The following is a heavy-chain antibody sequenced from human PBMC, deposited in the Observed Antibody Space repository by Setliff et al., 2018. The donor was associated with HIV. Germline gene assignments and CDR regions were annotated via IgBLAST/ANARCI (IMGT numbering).Heavy chain of an antibody. CDR1: GGSILSSSYY. Sequence: SETLSLTCTVSGGSILSSSYYWGWIRQPPGKGLEWIGTMYYRGTTYNNPSLKSRVTFSADTSKNQFSLNLNSVTATDTAVYYCVRQGLTMNRGVPAPILYYFDYWGQGILVTVSS. CDR3: VRQGLTMNRGVPAPILYYFDY. CDR2: MYYRGTT. J-gene: IGHJ4*02. D-gene: IGHD3-10*01. V-gene: IGHV4-39*01.